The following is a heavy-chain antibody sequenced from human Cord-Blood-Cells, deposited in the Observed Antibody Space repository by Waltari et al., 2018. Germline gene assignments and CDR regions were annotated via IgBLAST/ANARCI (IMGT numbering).Heavy chain of an antibody. Sequence: QVQLQQWGAGLLKPSETLSLTCAVYGGSFSGYYWSWLRQPPGKGLEWIGEINHSGSTNYNPPLKSRVTISVDTSKNQFSLKLSSVTAADTAVYYCARTLGNCSGGSGYWFDPWGQGTLVTVSS. V-gene: IGHV4-34*01. D-gene: IGHD2-15*01. CDR1: GGSFSGYY. CDR2: INHSGST. CDR3: ARTLGNCSGGSGYWFDP. J-gene: IGHJ5*02.